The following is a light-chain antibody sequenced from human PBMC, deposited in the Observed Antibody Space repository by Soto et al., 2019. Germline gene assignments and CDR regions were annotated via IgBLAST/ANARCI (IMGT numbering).Light chain of an antibody. CDR2: DVN. Sequence: QSALTQPRSVSGSPGQSVTISCTGTSSDVGGYNYVSWYQQYPGNAPKFIISDVNKRPSGVPDRFSGSKSGNTASLTISGLQAEDEADYYCCSYTGSYTWVFGAGTKLTVL. V-gene: IGLV2-11*01. J-gene: IGLJ3*02. CDR3: CSYTGSYTWV. CDR1: SSDVGGYNY.